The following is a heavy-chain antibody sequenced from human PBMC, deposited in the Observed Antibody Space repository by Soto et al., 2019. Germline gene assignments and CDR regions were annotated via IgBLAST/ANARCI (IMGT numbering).Heavy chain of an antibody. CDR3: ARDSGYNYCSFRWFDP. D-gene: IGHD5-18*01. CDR1: GGSISSYY. J-gene: IGHJ5*02. Sequence: SETLSLTCTVSGGSISSYYWSWIRQPPGKGLEWIGYIYYSGSTNYTPSLKSRVTISVDTSKNQFSLKLSSVTAADTAVYYCARDSGYNYCSFRWFDPWGQGTLVTLSS. V-gene: IGHV4-59*01. CDR2: IYYSGST.